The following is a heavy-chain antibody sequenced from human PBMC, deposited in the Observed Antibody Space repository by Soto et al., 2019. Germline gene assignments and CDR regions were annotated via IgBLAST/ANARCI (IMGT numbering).Heavy chain of an antibody. D-gene: IGHD4-17*01. CDR1: GGSISSYY. J-gene: IGHJ4*02. CDR2: IFHTGVT. V-gene: IGHV4-59*01. CDR3: ARVYGDYLDY. Sequence: SETLSLTCTVSGGSISSYYWAWIRQPPGKGLEWLGYIFHTGVTNYNPSLTSRLTISVHTSKKQFSLKLSSVTAADTAVYYCARVYGDYLDYWGQGTLVTVSS.